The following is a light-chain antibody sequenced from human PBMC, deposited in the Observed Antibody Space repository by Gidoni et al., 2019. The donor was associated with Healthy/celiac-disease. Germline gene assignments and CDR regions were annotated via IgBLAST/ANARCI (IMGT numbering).Light chain of an antibody. CDR3: QQYNSYSYS. Sequence: DTQMTQSPSTLSASVGDRGTITCRASQSISSWLAWYQQKPGKAPKLLIYKASSLESGVPSRFSGSGSGTEFTLTISSLQPDDFATYYCQQYNSYSYSFGQGTKLEIK. CDR1: QSISSW. J-gene: IGKJ2*03. CDR2: KAS. V-gene: IGKV1-5*03.